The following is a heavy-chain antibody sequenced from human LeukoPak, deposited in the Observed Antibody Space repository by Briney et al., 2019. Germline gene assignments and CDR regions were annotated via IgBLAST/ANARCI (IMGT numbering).Heavy chain of an antibody. Sequence: GASVKVSCKASGYTFTGYYMKWVRQAPGQGLEWMGWINPNSGGTNYAQKFQGRVTMTRDTSISTAYMELSRLRSDDTAVYYCAREVVAAAGPARCDLWGQGILVTVSS. CDR2: INPNSGGT. J-gene: IGHJ5*02. V-gene: IGHV1-2*02. CDR3: AREVVAAAGPARCDL. D-gene: IGHD6-13*01. CDR1: GYTFTGYY.